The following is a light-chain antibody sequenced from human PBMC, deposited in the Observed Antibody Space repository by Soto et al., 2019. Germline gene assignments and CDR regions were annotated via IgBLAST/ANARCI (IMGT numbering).Light chain of an antibody. CDR2: KVS. CDR1: QSLVYSDGDTF. Sequence: DVVLTQSPLFLPVTLGQPASISCRSSQSLVYSDGDTFLSWFQQRPGQSPRRLIYKVSNRDTAVPVRCSGSGPGTDFTLNISRVEPEDVGVYFCMPALCWPFTFGPGGKVDIK. J-gene: IGKJ3*01. CDR3: MPALCWPFT. V-gene: IGKV2-30*01.